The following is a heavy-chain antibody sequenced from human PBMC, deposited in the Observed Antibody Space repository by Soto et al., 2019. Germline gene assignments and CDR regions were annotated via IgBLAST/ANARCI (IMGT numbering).Heavy chain of an antibody. J-gene: IGHJ4*02. CDR3: ATLELPDY. V-gene: IGHV3-9*01. CDR2: ISWNSGSI. CDR1: GFTFDDDA. D-gene: IGHD1-7*01. Sequence: EVQLVESGGGLVQTGRSLRLSCAASGFTFDDDAMHWVRQAPGKGLEWVSGISWNSGSIGYADSVKGRFTISRDNAKNSLYLQMNSLRAEDTALYYCATLELPDYWGQGTLVTVSS.